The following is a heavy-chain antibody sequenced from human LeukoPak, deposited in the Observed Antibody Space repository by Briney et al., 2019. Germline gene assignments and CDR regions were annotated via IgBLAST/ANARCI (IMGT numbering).Heavy chain of an antibody. V-gene: IGHV1-8*01. CDR2: MNPNSGNT. Sequence: ASVKVSCKASGYTFTSYDINWVRQATGQGLEWMGWMNPNSGNTGYAQKFQGRVTMTRNTSLSTAYMELRSLRSEDTAVYYCARLTFYDYLWGSYRLDIWGQGTMVTVSS. J-gene: IGHJ3*02. CDR3: ARLTFYDYLWGSYRLDI. D-gene: IGHD3-16*02. CDR1: GYTFTSYD.